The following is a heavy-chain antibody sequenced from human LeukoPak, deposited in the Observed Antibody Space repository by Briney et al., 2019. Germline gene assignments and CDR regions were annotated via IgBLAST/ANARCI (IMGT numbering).Heavy chain of an antibody. V-gene: IGHV3-53*01. D-gene: IGHD6-13*01. J-gene: IGHJ5*02. CDR2: LYSDGRT. CDR1: GFTVSSNY. CDR3: ARELSSSSSRWFDP. Sequence: GGSLRLSCAASGFTVSSNYMNWVRQAPGKGLEWVSILYSDGRTFYGGSVKGRFTISRDNSKNTLYLQLNSLRAEDTAVYYCARELSSSSSRWFDPWGQGTLVTVSS.